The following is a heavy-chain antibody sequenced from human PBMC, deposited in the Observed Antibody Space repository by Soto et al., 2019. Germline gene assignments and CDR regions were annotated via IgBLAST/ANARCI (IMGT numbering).Heavy chain of an antibody. J-gene: IGHJ4*02. CDR3: ARSFYYDSSGYYPIFDY. D-gene: IGHD3-22*01. CDR2: IYYSGST. V-gene: IGHV4-59*01. Sequence: SETLSLTCTVSGGSISSYYWSWIRQPPGKGLEWIGYIYYSGSTNYNPSLKSRVTISVDTSKNQFSLKLSSVTAADTAVYYCARSFYYDSSGYYPIFDYWGQGTLVTVSS. CDR1: GGSISSYY.